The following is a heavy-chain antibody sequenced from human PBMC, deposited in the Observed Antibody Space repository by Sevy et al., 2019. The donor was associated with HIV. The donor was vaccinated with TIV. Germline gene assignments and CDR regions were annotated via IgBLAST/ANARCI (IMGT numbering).Heavy chain of an antibody. D-gene: IGHD5-18*01. J-gene: IGHJ4*02. V-gene: IGHV3-23*01. CDR1: GFTFRNYA. CDR3: AKDIAGAYTYGYDSANFDY. CDR2: LSGSGDNA. Sequence: GGSLRLSCAASGFTFRNYALGWVRQAPGKGLEWVSALSGSGDNAYYADSVKGRFPISRDNSKNTLNLQMKGLRAEDTAMYYCAKDIAGAYTYGYDSANFDYWGQGTLVTVSS.